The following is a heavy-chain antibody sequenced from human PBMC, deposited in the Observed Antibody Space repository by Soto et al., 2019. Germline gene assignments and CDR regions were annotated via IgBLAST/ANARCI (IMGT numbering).Heavy chain of an antibody. CDR2: VTSSPSSM. CDR3: AFYVDFRSRAKPTLY. Sequence: RLSCAVSQETLSGCSMNYVRQAPGKELEWVSSVTSSPSSMFYADSVKGRFTISRDDAKDSLFLQMNSLNADNTAWYYFAFYVDFRSRAKPTLYWG. J-gene: IGHJ4*01. V-gene: IGHV3-21*01. D-gene: IGHD2-2*02. CDR1: QETLSGCS.